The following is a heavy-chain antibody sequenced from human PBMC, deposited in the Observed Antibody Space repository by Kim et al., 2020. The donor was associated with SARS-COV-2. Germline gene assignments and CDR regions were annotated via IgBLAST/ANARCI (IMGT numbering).Heavy chain of an antibody. CDR3: ARDPPYDSSGYDDY. J-gene: IGHJ4*02. D-gene: IGHD3-22*01. CDR1: GYSISSGYY. V-gene: IGHV4-38-2*02. Sequence: SETLSLTCTVSGYSISSGYYWGWIRQPPGKGLEWIGSIYHSGSTYYNPSLKSRVTISVDTSKNQFSLKLSSVTAADTAVYYCARDPPYDSSGYDDYWGQG. CDR2: IYHSGST.